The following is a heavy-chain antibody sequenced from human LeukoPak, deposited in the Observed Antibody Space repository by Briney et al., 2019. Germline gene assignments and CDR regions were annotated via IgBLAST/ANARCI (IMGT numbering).Heavy chain of an antibody. J-gene: IGHJ4*02. Sequence: RTGGSLRLSCSASGFIFITYAMHWVRQAPGKGLEYVSGITTNGDSTFYADSVKGRFTISRDNSENTLYLQMSSLRPEDTAVYYCVRGISSWLVDNFDYWGQGTPVTVSS. CDR3: VRGISSWLVDNFDY. D-gene: IGHD6-13*01. CDR1: GFIFITYA. V-gene: IGHV3-64D*06. CDR2: ITTNGDST.